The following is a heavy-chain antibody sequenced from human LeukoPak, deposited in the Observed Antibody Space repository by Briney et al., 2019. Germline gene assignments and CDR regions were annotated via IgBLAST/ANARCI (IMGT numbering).Heavy chain of an antibody. D-gene: IGHD6-19*01. CDR1: GFTFSSYD. V-gene: IGHV3-13*01. Sequence: GGSLRLSCAASGFTFSSYDMHWVRQATGKGLEWVSAIGTAGDTYYPGSVKGRFTISRHNSENSLYLQMNSLRAEDTAVYYCARASSGWYAIGAFDIWGQGTMVTVSS. CDR2: IGTAGDT. J-gene: IGHJ3*02. CDR3: ARASSGWYAIGAFDI.